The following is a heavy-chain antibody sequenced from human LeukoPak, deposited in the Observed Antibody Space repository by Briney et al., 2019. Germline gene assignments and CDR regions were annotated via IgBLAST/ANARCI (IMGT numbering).Heavy chain of an antibody. V-gene: IGHV3-23*01. D-gene: IGHD6-13*01. CDR3: AKGSRYYYYYYMDV. CDR1: GFTFSSYA. J-gene: IGHJ6*03. CDR2: ISGSGGST. Sequence: PGGSLRLSCAASGFTFSSYAMSWVRQAPGKGLEWVSAISGSGGSTYYADSVKGRFTISIDNSKNTLYLQMNSLRAEDTAVYYCAKGSRYYYYYYMDVWGKGTAVTVSS.